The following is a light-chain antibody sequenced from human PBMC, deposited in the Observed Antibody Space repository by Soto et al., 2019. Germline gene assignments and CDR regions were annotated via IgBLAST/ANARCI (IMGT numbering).Light chain of an antibody. CDR1: QSVRSD. CDR3: QQYTNWPTT. V-gene: IGKV3D-15*01. Sequence: EIMMTQSPATLSASPGEGATLSCRASQSVRSDLAWYQQKPGQAPRLLIYGASTRATGIPDRFSGSGSGTEFTLTISSLQSEDFAVYYCQQYTNWPTTFGGGTKVEIK. CDR2: GAS. J-gene: IGKJ4*01.